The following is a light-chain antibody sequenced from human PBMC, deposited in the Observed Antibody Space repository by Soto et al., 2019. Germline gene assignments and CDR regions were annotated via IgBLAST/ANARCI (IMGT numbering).Light chain of an antibody. V-gene: IGKV3D-15*01. Sequence: EIVMTQSPATLSVSPGERASLSCRASQSISNNLAWYQQRRGQPPRLLIYGSSTRATDIPPRFSGSGSGTEFTLTISCLQSEDSAVYYCHHYNNWPPGTFGQGTKV. CDR3: HHYNNWPPGT. CDR1: QSISNN. CDR2: GSS. J-gene: IGKJ1*01.